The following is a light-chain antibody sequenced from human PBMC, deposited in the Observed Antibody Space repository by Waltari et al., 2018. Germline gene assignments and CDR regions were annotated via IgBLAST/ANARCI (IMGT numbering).Light chain of an antibody. CDR1: ARYVGSYNF. CDR3: SSYTTSNAPGV. J-gene: IGLJ1*01. CDR2: AVS. V-gene: IGLV2-14*01. Sequence: QSALTQPASVPGSPGQSIPISCPGTARYVGSYNFISWYRQPPGKAPHLIIYAVSERPPGISDRFSGSKSDNTASLTISGLQADDEAVYYCSSYTTSNAPGVFGTGTKVTVL.